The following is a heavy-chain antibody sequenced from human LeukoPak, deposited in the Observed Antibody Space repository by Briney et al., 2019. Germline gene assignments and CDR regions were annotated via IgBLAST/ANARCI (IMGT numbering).Heavy chain of an antibody. D-gene: IGHD2-21*01. Sequence: PGRSLRLSCAASGFTFDDYAMHWVRQAPGKGLEWVSGISWNSGSIGYADSVKGRFTISRDNAKNSLYLQMNSLRAEDTAVYYCARDKFRGSNSQIGPFDLWGRGTLVTVSS. CDR3: ARDKFRGSNSQIGPFDL. CDR1: GFTFDDYA. V-gene: IGHV3-9*01. J-gene: IGHJ2*01. CDR2: ISWNSGSI.